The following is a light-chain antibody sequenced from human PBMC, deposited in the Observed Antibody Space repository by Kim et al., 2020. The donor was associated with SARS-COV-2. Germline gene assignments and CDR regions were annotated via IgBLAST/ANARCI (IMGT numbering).Light chain of an antibody. CDR1: SNDVGGYKY. CDR3: CSYAGSYTI. V-gene: IGLV2-11*03. Sequence: PGQSFTISCTGTSNDVGGYKYVSWYQQHPGKAPDLMIYDVNNRPSGVPDRFSGSKSGNTASLTISGLQPEDEADYYCCSYAGSYTIFGGGTQLTVL. CDR2: DVN. J-gene: IGLJ2*01.